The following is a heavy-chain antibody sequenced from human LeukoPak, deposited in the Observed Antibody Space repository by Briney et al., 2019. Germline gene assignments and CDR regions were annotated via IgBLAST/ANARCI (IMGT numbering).Heavy chain of an antibody. CDR3: ARAPGVLLWFGELSPTDY. Sequence: ASVKVSCKASGYTFNSYGISWVRQAPGQGLEWMGWISAYNGNTNYAQKLQGRVTMTTDTSTSTAYMELRSLRSDDTAVYYCARAPGVLLWFGELSPTDYWGQGTLVTVSS. V-gene: IGHV1-18*01. D-gene: IGHD3-10*01. J-gene: IGHJ4*02. CDR2: ISAYNGNT. CDR1: GYTFNSYG.